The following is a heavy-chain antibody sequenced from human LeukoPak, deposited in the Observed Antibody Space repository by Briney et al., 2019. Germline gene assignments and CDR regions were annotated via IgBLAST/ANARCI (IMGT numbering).Heavy chain of an antibody. D-gene: IGHD2-15*01. J-gene: IGHJ4*02. CDR3: AKALGGGNYYDY. V-gene: IGHV3-23*01. Sequence: PGGSLRLSCAASGFTFSSYAMSLVRQAPGKGLEWVSAISGSGGSTYYADSVKGRFTISRDNSKNTLYLQMNSLRAEDTAVYYCAKALGGGNYYDYWGQGTLVTVSS. CDR2: ISGSGGST. CDR1: GFTFSSYA.